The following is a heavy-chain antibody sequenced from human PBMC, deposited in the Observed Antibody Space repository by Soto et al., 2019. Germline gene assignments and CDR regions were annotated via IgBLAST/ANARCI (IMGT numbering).Heavy chain of an antibody. CDR2: MNPNSGNT. CDR3: ARVGYYYDSSGYYLSFDY. Sequence: GASVKVSCKAAGGAFSIYAISWGRQAPGQGLEWMGWMNPNSGNTGYAQKFQGRVTMTRNTSISTAYMELSSLRSEDTAVYYCARVGYYYDSSGYYLSFDYWGQGTLVTVSS. J-gene: IGHJ4*02. CDR1: GGAFSIYA. D-gene: IGHD3-22*01. V-gene: IGHV1-8*02.